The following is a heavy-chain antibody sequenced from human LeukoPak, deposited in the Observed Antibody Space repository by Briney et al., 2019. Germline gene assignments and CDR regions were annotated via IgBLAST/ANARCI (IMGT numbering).Heavy chain of an antibody. CDR2: VYTNGNI. CDR3: ARGTVVPAASVGYFDY. CDR1: GIAVSGNY. Sequence: GGSLRLSCTASGIAVSGNYMNWVRQAPGKGLEWVSVVYTNGNIYYADSVKGRFTISKDNSKNSLYLQMNSLRAEDTAVYYCARGTVVPAASVGYFDYWGQGTLVTVSS. D-gene: IGHD2-2*01. V-gene: IGHV3-53*01. J-gene: IGHJ4*02.